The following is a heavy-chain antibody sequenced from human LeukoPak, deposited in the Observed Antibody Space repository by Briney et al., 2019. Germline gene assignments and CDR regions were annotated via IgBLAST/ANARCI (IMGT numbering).Heavy chain of an antibody. D-gene: IGHD3-22*01. CDR1: GGSFSGYY. J-gene: IGHJ3*02. V-gene: IGHV4-59*08. CDR3: AGRKNYYDSSGYLGAFDI. Sequence: SETLSLTCAVYGGSFSGYYWSWIRQPPGKGLEWIGYIYYSGSTNYNPSLKSRVTISVDTSKNQFSLKLSSVTAADTAVYYCAGRKNYYDSSGYLGAFDIWGQGTMVTVSS. CDR2: IYYSGST.